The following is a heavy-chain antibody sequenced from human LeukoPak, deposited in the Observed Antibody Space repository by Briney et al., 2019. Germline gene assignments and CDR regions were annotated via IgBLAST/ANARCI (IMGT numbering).Heavy chain of an antibody. CDR2: ISSSSSYI. J-gene: IGHJ5*02. Sequence: PGGSLRLSCAASGFTFSSYSMNWVRQAPGKGLEWVSSISSSSSYIYYADSVKGRFTISRDNAKNSLYLQMNSLRAEDTAVYYCAREGSSIAAATNWFDPWGQGILVTVSS. D-gene: IGHD6-13*01. CDR1: GFTFSSYS. V-gene: IGHV3-21*01. CDR3: AREGSSIAAATNWFDP.